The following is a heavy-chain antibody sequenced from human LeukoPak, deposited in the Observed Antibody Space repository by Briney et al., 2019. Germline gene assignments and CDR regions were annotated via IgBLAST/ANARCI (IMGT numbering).Heavy chain of an antibody. J-gene: IGHJ3*02. CDR2: MNPNSGNT. CDR3: ARGLLLYAGGAFDI. V-gene: IGHV1-8*03. Sequence: GASVKVSCEASGYTFTSYDINWVRQATGQGLEWMGWMNPNSGNTGYAQKFQGRVTITRNTSISTAYMELSSLRSEDTAVYYCARGLLLYAGGAFDIWGQGTMVTVSS. D-gene: IGHD2/OR15-2a*01. CDR1: GYTFTSYD.